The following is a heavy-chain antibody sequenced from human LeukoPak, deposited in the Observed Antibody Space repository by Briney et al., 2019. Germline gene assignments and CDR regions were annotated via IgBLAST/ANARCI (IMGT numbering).Heavy chain of an antibody. CDR3: ARPVQYYYDSSGYYGDDAFDI. CDR2: ISAYNGNT. J-gene: IGHJ3*02. V-gene: IGHV1-18*01. Sequence: ASVTVSCKASGYTFTSYGTSWVRQAPGQGLEWMGWISAYNGNTNYAQKLQGRVTMTTDTSTSTAYMELRSLRSDDTAVYYCARPVQYYYDSSGYYGDDAFDIWGQGTMVTVSS. CDR1: GYTFTSYG. D-gene: IGHD3-22*01.